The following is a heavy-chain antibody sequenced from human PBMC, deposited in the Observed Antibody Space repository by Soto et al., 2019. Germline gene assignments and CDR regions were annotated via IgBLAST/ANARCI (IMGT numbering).Heavy chain of an antibody. CDR2: HYSGGST. CDR1: GFSVSSNY. CDR3: ARHRHPRGTVGATSPLDP. V-gene: IGHV3-53*01. J-gene: IGHJ5*02. Sequence: PGGALRLSCAIYGFSVSSNYLSWVRQAPGKGLEWVSVHYSGGSTYYADSVQGRFTISRDKSNNTLYLQMRRVRAEDTAVYFCARHRHPRGTVGATSPLDPWGQGTQVTSPQ. D-gene: IGHD1-26*01.